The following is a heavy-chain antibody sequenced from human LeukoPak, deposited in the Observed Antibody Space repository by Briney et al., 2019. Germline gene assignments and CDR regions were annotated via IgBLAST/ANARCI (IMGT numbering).Heavy chain of an antibody. J-gene: IGHJ4*02. Sequence: SETLSLTCTVSGGSISSYYWSWIRQPPGKGLEWIGYIYYSGSTNYNPSLKSRVTISVDTSKNQFSLKLSSVTAADTAVYYCAGGGYYGSGSYYTNWGQGTLVTVSS. CDR3: AGGGYYGSGSYYTN. D-gene: IGHD3-10*01. CDR1: GGSISSYY. CDR2: IYYSGST. V-gene: IGHV4-59*01.